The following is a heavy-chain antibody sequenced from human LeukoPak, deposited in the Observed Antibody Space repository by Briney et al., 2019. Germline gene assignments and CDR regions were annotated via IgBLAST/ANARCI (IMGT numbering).Heavy chain of an antibody. CDR1: GFTFSSYN. CDR2: ISSSSGYI. V-gene: IGHV3-21*01. J-gene: IGHJ4*02. Sequence: GGSLRLSCAASGFTFSSYNMNWVRQAPGKGLEWVSSISSSSGYIYYADSVRGRFTISRDNAKNSLYLQLNSLRAEDTAVYYCARVTHSSGWYQDYWGQGTLVTVSS. CDR3: ARVTHSSGWYQDY. D-gene: IGHD6-19*01.